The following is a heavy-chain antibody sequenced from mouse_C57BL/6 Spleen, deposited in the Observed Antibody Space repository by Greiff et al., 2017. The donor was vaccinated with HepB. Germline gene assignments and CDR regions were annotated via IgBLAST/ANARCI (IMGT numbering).Heavy chain of an antibody. Sequence: QVQLQQPGAELVKPGASVKLSCKASGYTFTSYWMQWVKQRPGQGLEWIGEIDPSDSYTNYNQKFKGKATLTVDTSSSTAYMQLSSLTSEDSAVYYCARGDYGSSYAYFDVWGTGTTVTVSS. J-gene: IGHJ1*03. CDR1: GYTFTSYW. D-gene: IGHD1-1*01. CDR2: IDPSDSYT. CDR3: ARGDYGSSYAYFDV. V-gene: IGHV1-50*01.